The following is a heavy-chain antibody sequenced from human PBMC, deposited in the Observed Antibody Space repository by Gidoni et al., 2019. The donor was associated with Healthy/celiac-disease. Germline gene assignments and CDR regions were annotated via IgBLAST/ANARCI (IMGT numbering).Heavy chain of an antibody. V-gene: IGHV1-2*04. CDR1: GYTFTGYY. CDR3: ARDISSSSWYGGLEGMDV. D-gene: IGHD6-13*01. J-gene: IGHJ6*02. CDR2: INPNSGGT. Sequence: QVQLVQSGAEVKKPGASVKVSCKASGYTFTGYYMHWVRQAPGQGLEWMGWINPNSGGTNYAQKFQGWVTMTRDTSISTAYMELSRLRSDDTAVYYCARDISSSSWYGGLEGMDVWGQGTTVTVSS.